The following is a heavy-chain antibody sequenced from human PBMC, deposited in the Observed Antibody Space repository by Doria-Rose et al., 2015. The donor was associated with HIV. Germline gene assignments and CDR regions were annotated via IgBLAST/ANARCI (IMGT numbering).Heavy chain of an antibody. J-gene: IGHJ4*02. D-gene: IGHD6-13*01. Sequence: PGRSLRLSCAASGFTFDDYAMNWVRQAPGKGLEWVSGISWNGGSIGYADSVKGRFTISRDNAKNSLYLLMKSLRADDTALYYCAKAYRSSWYIQDSFEYWGQGALVTVSS. CDR1: GFTFDDYA. V-gene: IGHV3-9*01. CDR2: ISWNGGSI. CDR3: AKAYRSSWYIQDSFEY.